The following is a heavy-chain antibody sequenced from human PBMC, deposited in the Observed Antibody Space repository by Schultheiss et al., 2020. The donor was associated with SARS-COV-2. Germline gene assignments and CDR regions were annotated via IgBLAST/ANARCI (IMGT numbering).Heavy chain of an antibody. J-gene: IGHJ5*02. CDR1: GYIFTNYG. CDR3: ARGGVGATGWFDP. Sequence: ASVKVSCKASGYIFTNYGISWVRQAPGQGLEWMAWINTYNGNTNYAQKIKDRVTMTTDTSTNTAYMELRSLRSEDTAVYYCARGGVGATGWFDPWGQGTLVTVAS. CDR2: INTYNGNT. V-gene: IGHV1-18*01. D-gene: IGHD1-26*01.